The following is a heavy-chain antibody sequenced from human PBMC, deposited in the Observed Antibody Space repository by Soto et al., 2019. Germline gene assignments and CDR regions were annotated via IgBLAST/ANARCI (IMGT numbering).Heavy chain of an antibody. J-gene: IGHJ4*02. CDR2: IIPIFGTA. CDR1: GGTFSSYA. CDR3: ARDGGGDCYSYGFGY. Sequence: SVKVSCKASGGTFSSYAISWVRQAPGQGLEWMGGIIPIFGTANYAQKFQGRVTITADESTSTAYMELSSLRSEDTAGYYCARDGGGDCYSYGFGYWGQGTLVTVSS. D-gene: IGHD2-21*02. V-gene: IGHV1-69*13.